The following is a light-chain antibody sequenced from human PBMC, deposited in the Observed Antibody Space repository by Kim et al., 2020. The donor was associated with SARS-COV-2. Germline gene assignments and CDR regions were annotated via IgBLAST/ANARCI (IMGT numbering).Light chain of an antibody. J-gene: IGLJ1*01. CDR2: DAS. Sequence: GQSITISCTGTASDVGANNHVSWYQQHPGLAPKLVIYDASRRPSGVSSRFSGSKSGNTASLTISGLQPEDEADYFCISWTTTGVCVFGTGTKVTVL. V-gene: IGLV2-14*03. CDR3: ISWTTTGVCV. CDR1: ASDVGANNH.